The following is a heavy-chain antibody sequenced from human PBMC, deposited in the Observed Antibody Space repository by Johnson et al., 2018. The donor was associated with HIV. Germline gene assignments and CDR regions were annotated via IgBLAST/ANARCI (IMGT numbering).Heavy chain of an antibody. CDR2: ISYDVSNK. V-gene: IGHV3-30*05. D-gene: IGHD3-22*01. J-gene: IGHJ3*02. CDR1: GFTFDDYG. Sequence: QVQLVESGGGVVRPGGSLRLSCAASGFTFDDYGMSWVRQGPGKGLVWVAVISYDVSNKYYADSVKGRFTISRENSKNTLYLQMNSLRAEDTAVYYCANYDQERYDAFDIWGQGTMVTVSS. CDR3: ANYDQERYDAFDI.